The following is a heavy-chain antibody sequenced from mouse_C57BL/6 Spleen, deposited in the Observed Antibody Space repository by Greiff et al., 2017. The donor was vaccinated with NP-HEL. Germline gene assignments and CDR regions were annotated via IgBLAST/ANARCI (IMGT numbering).Heavy chain of an antibody. D-gene: IGHD2-4*01. CDR2: IDPETGGT. CDR1: GYTFTDYE. CDR3: TPTMISFDY. Sequence: QVQLQQSGAELVRPGASVTLSCKASGYTFTDYEMHWVKQTPVHGLEWIGAIDPETGGTAYNQKFKGKAILTADKSSSTAYMELRSLTSEGSAVYYCTPTMISFDYWGQGTTLTVSS. J-gene: IGHJ2*01. V-gene: IGHV1-15*01.